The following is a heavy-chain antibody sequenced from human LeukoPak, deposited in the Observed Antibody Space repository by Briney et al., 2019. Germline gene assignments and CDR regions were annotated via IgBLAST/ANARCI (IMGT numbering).Heavy chain of an antibody. D-gene: IGHD2-21*01. CDR1: GFPFSSYW. Sequence: GGSLTLSCAASGFPFSSYWLLWARQAPGKGLVWVSRITSDGTTTTPHSLKGRFTISKDNAKNTLYLQLDSLRAEDTAVYYCARIDWVTDFWGKGALVTVS. J-gene: IGHJ4*02. V-gene: IGHV3-74*03. CDR2: ITSDGTTT. CDR3: ARIDWVTDF.